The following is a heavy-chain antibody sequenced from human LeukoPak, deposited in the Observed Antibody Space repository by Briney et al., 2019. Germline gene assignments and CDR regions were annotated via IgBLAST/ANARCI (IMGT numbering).Heavy chain of an antibody. J-gene: IGHJ4*02. CDR1: GCTFTSYA. V-gene: IGHV1-3*01. D-gene: IGHD3-3*01. Sequence: ASVKVSCKASGCTFTSYAMHWVRQAPGQRLEWMGWINAGNGNTKYSQKFQGRVTITRDTSASTAYMELSSLRSEDTAVYYCARGKNVLRFLEWPELQRFWGQGTLVTVSS. CDR3: ARGKNVLRFLEWPELQRF. CDR2: INAGNGNT.